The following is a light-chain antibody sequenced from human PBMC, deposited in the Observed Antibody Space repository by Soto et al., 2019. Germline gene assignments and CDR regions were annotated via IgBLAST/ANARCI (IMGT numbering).Light chain of an antibody. CDR3: QQYHDWPLT. Sequence: EIVMTQSPATLSVSPGERVTLSCWASQSLSSHLAWYQQKPGQAPGLLIYGVSTRATGVPTRFSGSASGTEFTLTISSLLSEDFAINYCQQYHDWPLTFGGGTKVEIK. J-gene: IGKJ4*01. CDR2: GVS. CDR1: QSLSSH. V-gene: IGKV3-15*01.